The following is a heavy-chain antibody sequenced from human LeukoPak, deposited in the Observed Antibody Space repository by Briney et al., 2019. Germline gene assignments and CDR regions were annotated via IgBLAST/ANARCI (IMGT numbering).Heavy chain of an antibody. CDR1: GGSISSRSYY. J-gene: IGHJ5*02. D-gene: IGHD3-22*01. Sequence: TPSETLSLTCTVSGGSISSRSYYWGWIRQPPGKGLEGIGNIFYTGSTYYNPSLKSRVTISLDTSRNQFSLKLSSVTAADTAVYYCARLLSAYSNWFDPWGQGTLVTVSS. CDR3: ARLLSAYSNWFDP. CDR2: IFYTGST. V-gene: IGHV4-39*01.